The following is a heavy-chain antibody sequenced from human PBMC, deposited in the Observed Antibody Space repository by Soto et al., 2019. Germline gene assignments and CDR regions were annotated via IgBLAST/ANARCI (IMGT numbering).Heavy chain of an antibody. V-gene: IGHV4-4*02. CDR3: ASTIAVAGSILRWFDP. CDR1: GGSISSSNW. Sequence: PSETLSLTYAVSGGSISSSNWWSWVRQTPGKGLEWIGEIYHSGSTNYNPSLKSRVTISVDKSKNQFSLKLSSVTAADTAVYYCASTIAVAGSILRWFDPWGQGTLVTVSS. D-gene: IGHD6-19*01. J-gene: IGHJ5*02. CDR2: IYHSGST.